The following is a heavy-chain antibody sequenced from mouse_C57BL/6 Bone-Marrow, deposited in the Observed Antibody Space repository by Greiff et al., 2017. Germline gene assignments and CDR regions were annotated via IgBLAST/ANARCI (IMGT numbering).Heavy chain of an antibody. J-gene: IGHJ3*01. CDR3: ARVLAPAWFAY. CDR2: ISYDGSN. CDR1: GYSITSGYY. V-gene: IGHV3-6*01. Sequence: EVQLQESGPGLVKPSQSLSLTCSVTGYSITSGYYWNWIRQFPGNKLEWMGYISYDGSNNYNPSLKNRISITRDTSQNQFFLKLNSVTTEDTATYYCARVLAPAWFAYWGQGTLVTVSA.